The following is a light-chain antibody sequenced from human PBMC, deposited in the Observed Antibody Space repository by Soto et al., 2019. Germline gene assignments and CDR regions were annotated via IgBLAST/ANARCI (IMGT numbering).Light chain of an antibody. J-gene: IGLJ2*01. V-gene: IGLV1-44*01. CDR3: AAWDDSLNGVV. CDR1: SSNIGSKT. CDR2: RNN. Sequence: QSVLTQPPSATGTPGQRVTISCSGSSSNIGSKTVNWYQQLPGTAPKLLISRNNQRPSGVPDRFSGYKSGTSASLAISGLQSEDEADYYCAAWDDSLNGVVFAGGTTLTVL.